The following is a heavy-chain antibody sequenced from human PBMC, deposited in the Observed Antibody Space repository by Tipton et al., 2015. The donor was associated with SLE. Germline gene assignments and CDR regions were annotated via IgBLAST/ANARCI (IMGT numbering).Heavy chain of an antibody. J-gene: IGHJ3*02. V-gene: IGHV4-59*08. Sequence: NLSLTCTVSGGSISSYYWNWFRQPPGKGLEWIGYIYYSGSTNYNPSLKSRVSISVDTSKNQFSLKLSSVTAADTAVYYCASHSRIAAAGTVGAFDIWGQGTMVTVSS. D-gene: IGHD6-13*01. CDR2: IYYSGST. CDR1: GGSISSYY. CDR3: ASHSRIAAAGTVGAFDI.